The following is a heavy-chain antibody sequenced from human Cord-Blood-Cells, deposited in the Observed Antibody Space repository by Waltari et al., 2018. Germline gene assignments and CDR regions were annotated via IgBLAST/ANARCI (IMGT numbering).Heavy chain of an antibody. J-gene: IGHJ4*02. CDR2: ISGSGGST. Sequence: EVQLLESGGGLVQPGGSLRLSCAASGFTFSSYAMSWVCPAPGKGLEWVSAISGSGGSTYYADSVKGRFTISRDNSKNTLYLQMNSLRAEDTAVYYCAKDLPGYCSSTSCLIFDYWGQGTLVTVSS. D-gene: IGHD2-2*01. CDR1: GFTFSSYA. V-gene: IGHV3-23*01. CDR3: AKDLPGYCSSTSCLIFDY.